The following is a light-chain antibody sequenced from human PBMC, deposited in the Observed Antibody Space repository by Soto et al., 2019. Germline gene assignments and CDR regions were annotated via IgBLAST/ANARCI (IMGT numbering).Light chain of an antibody. V-gene: IGKV3-20*01. J-gene: IGKJ3*01. Sequence: EIVLTQSPGTLSLSPGERAALSCRASQTVGSSFLAWYQQKPGQTPRLLIYGASSRATGIPDRFSGSGSGTDFTLTISRLEPEDFAVYYCQQYSGSPFTFGPGTKVDIK. CDR1: QTVGSSF. CDR2: GAS. CDR3: QQYSGSPFT.